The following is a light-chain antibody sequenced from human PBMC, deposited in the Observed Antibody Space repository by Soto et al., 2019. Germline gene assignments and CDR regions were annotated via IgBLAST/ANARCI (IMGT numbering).Light chain of an antibody. CDR3: SSFTGSSTVV. CDR2: GGS. Sequence: QSALTQPASVSGSPGQSITISCSGKSSDIGNYNYVSWYQQHPGKAPRLMIYGGSDRPSGGSNRFSGSKSGNTASLTISGLQPEDEADYYCSSFTGSSTVVFGGGTKLTVL. V-gene: IGLV2-14*01. CDR1: SSDIGNYNY. J-gene: IGLJ2*01.